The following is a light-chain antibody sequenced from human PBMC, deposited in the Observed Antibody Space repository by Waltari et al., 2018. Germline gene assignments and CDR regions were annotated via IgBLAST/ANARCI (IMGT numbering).Light chain of an antibody. Sequence: DIQFTQAPSFLSSSVGDRVSIACLACQGITNYLAWYQQKPWKAPKLLIYAASTLQSGVPARFSGSGSGTDFTLTISSLQPEDFATYYCQQFHTFTFGPGTKVDIK. CDR1: QGITNY. J-gene: IGKJ3*01. CDR3: QQFHTFT. V-gene: IGKV1-9*01. CDR2: AAS.